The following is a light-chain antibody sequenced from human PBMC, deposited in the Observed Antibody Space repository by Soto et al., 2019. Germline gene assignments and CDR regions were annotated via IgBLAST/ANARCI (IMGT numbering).Light chain of an antibody. V-gene: IGLV2-14*01. CDR3: SSYTSSSTPV. CDR2: DAS. CDR1: SSDVGGYNY. J-gene: IGLJ2*01. Sequence: QSALTQPASVSGSPGQSITISCTGTSSDVGGYNYVSWYQQHPGKAPKLRIYDASNRPSGVSNRFSGSKSGNTASLTISGLQAEDEADYYCSSYTSSSTPVFGGGTKLTVL.